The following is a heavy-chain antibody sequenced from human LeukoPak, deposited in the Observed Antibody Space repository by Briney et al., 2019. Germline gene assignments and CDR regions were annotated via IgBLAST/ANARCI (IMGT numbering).Heavy chain of an antibody. J-gene: IGHJ5*02. V-gene: IGHV4-38-2*01. D-gene: IGHD3-3*01. CDR2: IYHGGST. Sequence: SETLSLTCAVSGYSISSGYYWGWIRQPPGKGLEWIGSIYHGGSTYYNPSLKSRVTISVDTSKNQFSLKLSSVTAADTAVYYCARQGDYDFWSGYPNWFDPWGQGTLVTVSS. CDR3: ARQGDYDFWSGYPNWFDP. CDR1: GYSISSGYY.